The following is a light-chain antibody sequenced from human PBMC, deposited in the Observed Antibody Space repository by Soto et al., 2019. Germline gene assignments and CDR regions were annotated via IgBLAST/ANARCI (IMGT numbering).Light chain of an antibody. CDR2: AVS. CDR1: SSDAGLYDY. Sequence: QSVLTQPASVSGSPGQSITISCTGTSSDAGLYDYVSWYQQHPGKAPQLMIYAVSNRPSGVSNRFSASKSGNTASLFISGLQAGDEADYYCSSYTSDSSYVFGSGTKVTVL. CDR3: SSYTSDSSYV. V-gene: IGLV2-14*01. J-gene: IGLJ1*01.